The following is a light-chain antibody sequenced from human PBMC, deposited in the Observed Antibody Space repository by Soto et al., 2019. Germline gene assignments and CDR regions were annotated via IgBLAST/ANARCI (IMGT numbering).Light chain of an antibody. CDR1: QALXSW. CDR2: KAS. Sequence: DILLTHCPSTLSGSVGDRVTITCRASQALXSWLAWYQAKPGKAPKLLXAKASTLKTGCPSRXSGSGSATAFTPPISSRQPHDCETYYSQHYNMDSEAFGQGTKVDIK. V-gene: IGKV1-5*03. CDR3: QHYNMDSEA. J-gene: IGKJ1*01.